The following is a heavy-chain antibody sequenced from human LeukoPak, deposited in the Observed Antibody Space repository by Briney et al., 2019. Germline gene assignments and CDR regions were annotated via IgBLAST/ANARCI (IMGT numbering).Heavy chain of an antibody. J-gene: IGHJ2*01. CDR1: GFTFSSYG. CDR3: ARDHQGSGWYFSYFDL. CDR2: IWYDGSNK. V-gene: IGHV3-33*01. Sequence: GGSLRLSCAASGFTFSSYGMHWVRQAPGKGLEWVAVIWYDGSNKYYADSVKGRFTISRDNSKNTLYLQMNSLRAEDTAVYYCARDHQGSGWYFSYFDLWGRGTLVTVSS. D-gene: IGHD6-19*01.